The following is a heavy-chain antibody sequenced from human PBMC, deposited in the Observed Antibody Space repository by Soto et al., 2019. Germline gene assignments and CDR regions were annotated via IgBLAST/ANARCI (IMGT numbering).Heavy chain of an antibody. J-gene: IGHJ6*02. V-gene: IGHV1-18*01. D-gene: IGHD3-10*01. Sequence: ASVKVSCKASGYTYISNGISWVRQAPGQGLEWMGWISAYNDYTNYAQKLQGRVTMTTDTSTRIAYLELRSLRSDDTAVYYCAREGYYSGSGSYSPPRYYGMDVWGQGTTVTVSS. CDR1: GYTYISNG. CDR2: ISAYNDYT. CDR3: AREGYYSGSGSYSPPRYYGMDV.